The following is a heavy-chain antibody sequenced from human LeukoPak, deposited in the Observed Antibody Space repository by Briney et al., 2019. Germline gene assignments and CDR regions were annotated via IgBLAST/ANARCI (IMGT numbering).Heavy chain of an antibody. CDR3: ARSKYSGSYYFDY. CDR2: IYYSGST. Sequence: PSETLSLTCTVSGGSISSYYWSWIRQPPGKGLEWIGYIYYSGSTNYNPSLKSRVTISVGTSKNQFSLKLSSVTAADTAVYYCARSKYSGSYYFDYWGQGTLVTVSS. V-gene: IGHV4-59*01. CDR1: GGSISSYY. D-gene: IGHD1-26*01. J-gene: IGHJ4*02.